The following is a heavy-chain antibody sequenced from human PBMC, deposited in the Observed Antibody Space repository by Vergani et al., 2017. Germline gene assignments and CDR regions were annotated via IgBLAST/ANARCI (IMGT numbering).Heavy chain of an antibody. J-gene: IGHJ5*02. CDR2: IYYSGST. V-gene: IGHV4-39*01. CDR1: GASIRSSNYY. CDR3: EGHSTVEWLVKLGWIDP. D-gene: IGHD6-19*01. Sequence: QLQLQESGPGLVKPSATLSLTCSVSGASIRSSNYYWGWIRQPPGKGLEWIASIYYSGSTYYNPSLKSRVTISVDTSKNQFSLKLSSVTVADTAVYFCEGHSTVEWLVKLGWIDPWGQGILVTVSS.